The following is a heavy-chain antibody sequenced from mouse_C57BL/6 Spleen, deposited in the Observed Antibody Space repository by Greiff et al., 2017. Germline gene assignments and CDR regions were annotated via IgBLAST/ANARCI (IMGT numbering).Heavy chain of an antibody. J-gene: IGHJ1*03. V-gene: IGHV5-17*01. CDR2: ISSGSSTI. D-gene: IGHD1-1*01. CDR3: AGRYYYSRGYWYFDV. CDR1: GFTFSDYG. Sequence: EVQLVESVGGLVKPGGSLKLSCAASGFTFSDYGMHWVRQAPEKGLEWVAYISSGSSTIYYADTVKGRFTISRDNAKNTLFLQMTSLRSEDTAMYYCAGRYYYSRGYWYFDVWGTGTTVTVSS.